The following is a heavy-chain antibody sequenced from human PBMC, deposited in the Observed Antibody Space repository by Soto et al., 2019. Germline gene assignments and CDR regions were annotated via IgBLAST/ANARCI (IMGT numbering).Heavy chain of an antibody. V-gene: IGHV4-31*03. Sequence: QVQLQESGPGLVKPSQTLSLTCTVTGGSISSGGYYWSWIRQHPGKGLEWIGYIYYSGSTYYNPSLKSRVTISVDTSKNQFSLKLSSVTAADTAVYYCARDYCSGGSCYYNWFDPWGQGTLVTVSS. CDR2: IYYSGST. D-gene: IGHD2-15*01. CDR3: ARDYCSGGSCYYNWFDP. J-gene: IGHJ5*02. CDR1: GGSISSGGYY.